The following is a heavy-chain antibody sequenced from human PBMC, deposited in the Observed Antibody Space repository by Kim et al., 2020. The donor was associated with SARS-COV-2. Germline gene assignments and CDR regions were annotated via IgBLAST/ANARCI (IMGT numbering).Heavy chain of an antibody. CDR2: FDPEDGEK. CDR3: ATEILTVGAFDI. CDR1: GYTLTELS. D-gene: IGHD4-17*01. J-gene: IGHJ3*02. V-gene: IGHV1-24*01. Sequence: ASVKVSCKFSGYTLTELSMHWVRQAPGKGLEWMGGFDPEDGEKIYAQKFQGRVTMTEDTSTDTAYMELSSLRSEDTSVYYCATEILTVGAFDIWGQGTMVTVSS.